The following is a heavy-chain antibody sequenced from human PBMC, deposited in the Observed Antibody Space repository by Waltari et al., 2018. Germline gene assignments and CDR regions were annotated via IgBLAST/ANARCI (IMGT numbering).Heavy chain of an antibody. CDR1: GFTFSSYA. CDR3: AKDGVHWSFDY. CDR2: IYSGGST. Sequence: EVQLLESGGGLVQPGGSLRLSCAASGFTFSSYAMSWVRQAPGKGLEWVSVIYSGGSTYYADSVKGRFTISRDNSKNTLYLQMNSLRAEDTAVYYCAKDGVHWSFDYWGQGTLVTISS. V-gene: IGHV3-23*03. J-gene: IGHJ4*02. D-gene: IGHD1-1*01.